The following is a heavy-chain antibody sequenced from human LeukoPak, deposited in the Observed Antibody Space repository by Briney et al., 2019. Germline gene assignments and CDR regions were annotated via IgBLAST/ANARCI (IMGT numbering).Heavy chain of an antibody. J-gene: IGHJ6*03. V-gene: IGHV4-59*01. Sequence: SETLSLTCTVSGGSLSSYYWSWIRQPPGKGLEWIGYIYYSGSTNYNPSLKSRVTISVDTSKNQFSLKLSSVTAADTAVYYCARETIYSSSSGYYYYYMDVWGKGTTVTVSS. CDR2: IYYSGST. CDR1: GGSLSSYY. D-gene: IGHD6-6*01. CDR3: ARETIYSSSSGYYYYYMDV.